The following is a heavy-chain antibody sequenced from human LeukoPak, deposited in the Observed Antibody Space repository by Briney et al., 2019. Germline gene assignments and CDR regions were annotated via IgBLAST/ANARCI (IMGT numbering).Heavy chain of an antibody. CDR1: GGSISSFY. CDR3: AREGGSHYPSSAFDI. CDR2: FSYRGNT. V-gene: IGHV4-59*01. Sequence: PSETLSLTCTVSGGSISSFYWSWIRQPPGKRLEWIGDFSYRGNTNYNPSLKSRVPISVDMSKNQFSLKLTSVTAADTAVYYCAREGGSHYPSSAFDIWGQGTMVTVSS. J-gene: IGHJ3*02. D-gene: IGHD1-26*01.